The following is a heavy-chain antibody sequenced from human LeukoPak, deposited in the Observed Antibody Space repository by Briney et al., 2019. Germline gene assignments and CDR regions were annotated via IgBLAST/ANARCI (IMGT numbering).Heavy chain of an antibody. J-gene: IGHJ4*02. Sequence: SGGSLRLSCAASGFIFSSYWMSWVRQAPGKGLEWVANIKEDGSEKYYVGSVKGRFTISRDNAKNSLYLQMNNLRAEDTAVYYCVRDGYCSGGTCYSAYGGYWGQGTLVTVPS. D-gene: IGHD2-15*01. CDR1: GFIFSSYW. V-gene: IGHV3-7*01. CDR2: IKEDGSEK. CDR3: VRDGYCSGGTCYSAYGGY.